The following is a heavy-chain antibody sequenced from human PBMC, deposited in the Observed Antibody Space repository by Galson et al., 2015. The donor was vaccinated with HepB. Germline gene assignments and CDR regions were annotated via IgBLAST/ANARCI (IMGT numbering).Heavy chain of an antibody. CDR3: ARAQWLRDFDY. J-gene: IGHJ4*02. D-gene: IGHD5-12*01. V-gene: IGHV3-48*04. CDR1: GFTFSGYS. CDR2: ISSSSSTI. Sequence: SLRLSCAASGFTFSGYSMNWVRQAPGKGLKWVSYISSSSSTIYYADSVKGGFTISRDNAKNSLYLQMNSLRAEDTAVYDCARAQWLRDFDYWGQGTLVTVSS.